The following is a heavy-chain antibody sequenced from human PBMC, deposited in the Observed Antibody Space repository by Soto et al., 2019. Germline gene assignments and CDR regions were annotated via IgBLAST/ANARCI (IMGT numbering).Heavy chain of an antibody. J-gene: IGHJ6*02. CDR2: IYHAGSV. Sequence: PSETLSLTCAVSGYSIASGYYWAWIRQSPGKGLEWIGSIYHAGSVYYSPSLNSRVAVSLDTSKNHFSLKLTSVTAADTAVYYCARTFDYYGMDVWGQGTTVTVSS. V-gene: IGHV4-38-2*01. CDR3: ARTFDYYGMDV. CDR1: GYSIASGYY.